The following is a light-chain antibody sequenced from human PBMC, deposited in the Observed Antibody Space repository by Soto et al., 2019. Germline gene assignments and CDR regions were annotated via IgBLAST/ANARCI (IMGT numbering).Light chain of an antibody. CDR1: QSVDSSY. CDR3: HQYGTPPRT. Sequence: EIVLTQSPGTQSLSPGEKATLSCRVSQSVDSSYLAWYQQRPGQAPRLLIYSTSRRATGIPDRFSGRGSGTDFSLTISRLEPEDFAVYYCHQYGTPPRTFGQGTKLEI. CDR2: STS. V-gene: IGKV3-20*01. J-gene: IGKJ2*01.